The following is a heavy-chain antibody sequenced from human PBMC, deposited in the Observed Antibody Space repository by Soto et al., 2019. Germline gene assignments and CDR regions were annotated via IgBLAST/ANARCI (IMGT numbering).Heavy chain of an antibody. CDR2: ISAHNGNT. CDR3: ARGRYGDY. Sequence: QVHLVQSGAEVKKPGASVKVSCKGSGYGFTTYGITWVRQAPGQGLEWMAWISAHNGNTKDAQKLQCRVTVTRDTSTSTAYMELRSLRSDDPAVYYCARGRYGDYWGQGALVTVSS. CDR1: GYGFTTYG. V-gene: IGHV1-18*01. J-gene: IGHJ4*02. D-gene: IGHD1-1*01.